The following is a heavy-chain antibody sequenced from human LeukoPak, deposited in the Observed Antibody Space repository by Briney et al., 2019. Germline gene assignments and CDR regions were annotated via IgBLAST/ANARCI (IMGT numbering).Heavy chain of an antibody. Sequence: GGSLRLSCAASGFTFSSYGMHSVRQAPGKGLEWVAFIRYDGSNKYYADSVKGRFTISRDNSKNTLYLQMNSLRAEDTAVYYCAKDSQYSYGFTYFDYWGQGTLVTVSS. CDR3: AKDSQYSYGFTYFDY. CDR1: GFTFSSYG. CDR2: IRYDGSNK. J-gene: IGHJ4*02. V-gene: IGHV3-30*02. D-gene: IGHD5-18*01.